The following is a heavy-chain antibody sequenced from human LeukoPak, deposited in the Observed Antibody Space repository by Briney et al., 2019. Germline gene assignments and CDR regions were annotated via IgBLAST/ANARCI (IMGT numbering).Heavy chain of an antibody. V-gene: IGHV3-64*01. J-gene: IGHJ4*02. Sequence: GSLRLSCAASGFTFSSYAMHWVRQAPGKGLEYVSAISSNGGSTYYANSVKGRFTISRDNSKNTLYLQMGSLRAEDMAVYYCARGDSSGWSPFDYWGQGTLVTVSS. D-gene: IGHD6-19*01. CDR2: ISSNGGST. CDR1: GFTFSSYA. CDR3: ARGDSSGWSPFDY.